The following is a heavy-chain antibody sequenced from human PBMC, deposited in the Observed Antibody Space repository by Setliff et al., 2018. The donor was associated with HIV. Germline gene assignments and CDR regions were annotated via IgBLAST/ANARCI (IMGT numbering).Heavy chain of an antibody. D-gene: IGHD3-22*01. CDR2: LSSDGRYI. CDR1: GFTFSSYA. J-gene: IGHJ4*02. CDR3: ARDRASSGYYSHFDH. Sequence: GGSLRLSCAASGFTFSSYAMNWVRQAPGKGLEWVASLSSDGRYIYYADSLRGRSTISRDDAKNSLYLQIYSLRAEDTAIYYCARDRASSGYYSHFDHWGQGNMVTVSS. V-gene: IGHV3-21*01.